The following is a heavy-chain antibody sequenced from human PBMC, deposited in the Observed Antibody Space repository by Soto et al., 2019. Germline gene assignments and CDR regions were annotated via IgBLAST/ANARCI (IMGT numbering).Heavy chain of an antibody. D-gene: IGHD3-10*01. CDR3: ARLGYGSGSYYIEPWYFDY. CDR1: GGSISSSSYY. J-gene: IGHJ4*02. CDR2: IYYSGST. Sequence: SETLSLTCTVSGGSISSSSYYWGWIRQPPGKGLEWIGSIYYSGSTYYNPSLKSRVTISVDTSKNQFSLKLSSVTAADTAVYYCARLGYGSGSYYIEPWYFDYWGQGTLVTVSS. V-gene: IGHV4-39*01.